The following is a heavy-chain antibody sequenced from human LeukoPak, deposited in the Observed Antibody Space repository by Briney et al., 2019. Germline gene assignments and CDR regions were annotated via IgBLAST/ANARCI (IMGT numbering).Heavy chain of an antibody. V-gene: IGHV7-4-1*02. CDR2: INTNTGNP. Sequence: ASVKVSCKASGYTFTRYAINWLRQAPGQGLEWMGWINTNTGNPTYAQGFTGRFVFSLDTSVSTAYLQISSLKAEDTAVYYCARGGFGAMALNWFDPWGQGTLVTVSS. D-gene: IGHD5-18*01. J-gene: IGHJ5*02. CDR1: GYTFTRYA. CDR3: ARGGFGAMALNWFDP.